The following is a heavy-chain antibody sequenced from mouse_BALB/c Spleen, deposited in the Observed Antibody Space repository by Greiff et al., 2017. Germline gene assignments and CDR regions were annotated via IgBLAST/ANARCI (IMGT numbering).Heavy chain of an antibody. CDR1: GFSLTSYG. V-gene: IGHV2-9*02. CDR3: ARDGFPAY. CDR2: IWAGGST. J-gene: IGHJ3*01. Sequence: QVQLKESGPGLVAPSQSLSITCNVSGFSLTSYGVHWVRQPPGKGLEWLGVIWAGGSTNYNSALMSRLSISKDNSKSQVFLKMNSLQTDDTAMYYCARDGFPAYWGQGTLVTVSA.